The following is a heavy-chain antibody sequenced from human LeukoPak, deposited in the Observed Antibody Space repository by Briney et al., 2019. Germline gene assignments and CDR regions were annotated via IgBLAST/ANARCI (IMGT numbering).Heavy chain of an antibody. CDR2: IIPIFGTA. CDR1: GGTFSSYA. V-gene: IGHV1-69*13. CDR3: ARPDSSGYSGLDDAFDI. D-gene: IGHD3-22*01. J-gene: IGHJ3*02. Sequence: SVKVSCKASGGTFSSYAISWVRQAPGQGLEWMGGIIPIFGTANYAQKFQGRVTITADESTSTAYMELSSLRSEDTAVYYCARPDSSGYSGLDDAFDIWGQGTMVTVSS.